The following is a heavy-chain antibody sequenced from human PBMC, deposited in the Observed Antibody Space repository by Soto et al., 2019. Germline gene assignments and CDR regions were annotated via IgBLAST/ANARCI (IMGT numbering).Heavy chain of an antibody. V-gene: IGHV3-64D*08. CDR3: VKGDYGDYYSMDV. Sequence: PGGCVRHSCAVSGFTFTNYWMHWVRQAPGKGLEYVSAINSDGGSTYYADSVKGRFTISRDNSKNTLYLQMSSLRAEDTAVYYCVKGDYGDYYSMDVWGQGTTVTVSS. D-gene: IGHD4-17*01. J-gene: IGHJ6*02. CDR2: INSDGGST. CDR1: GFTFTNYW.